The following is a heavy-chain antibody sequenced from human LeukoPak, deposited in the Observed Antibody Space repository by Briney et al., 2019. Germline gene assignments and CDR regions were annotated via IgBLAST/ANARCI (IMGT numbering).Heavy chain of an antibody. D-gene: IGHD3-22*01. Sequence: SVKVSCKASGDTFSRYGISWVRQAPGQGLEWMGGIIPLFGTANYAQKFQGRVTITADESTSTAYLELSRLRFEDTAVYYCAREWNYESNGYFYYNWGQGTLVTVSS. J-gene: IGHJ4*02. CDR1: GDTFSRYG. CDR2: IIPLFGTA. CDR3: AREWNYESNGYFYYN. V-gene: IGHV1-69*13.